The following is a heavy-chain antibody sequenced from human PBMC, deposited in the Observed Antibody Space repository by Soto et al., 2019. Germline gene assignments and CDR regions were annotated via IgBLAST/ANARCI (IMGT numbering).Heavy chain of an antibody. V-gene: IGHV3-13*01. J-gene: IGHJ4*02. D-gene: IGHD6-6*01. CDR1: GFTFSSYD. CDR2: IGTAGDT. CDR3: ARGGRYSSSSSFDY. Sequence: GGSLRLSCAASGFTFSSYDMHWVRQATGKGLEWVSAIGTAGDTYYPGSVKGRFTISRENAKNSLYLQMNSLRAGDTAVYYCARGGRYSSSSSFDYWGQGTLVTVS.